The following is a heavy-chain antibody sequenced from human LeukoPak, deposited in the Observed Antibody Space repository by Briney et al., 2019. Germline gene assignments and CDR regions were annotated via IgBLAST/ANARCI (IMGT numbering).Heavy chain of an antibody. V-gene: IGHV3-48*01. Sequence: GGSLRLSCAASGFTFSSYSMNWVRQAPGKGLEWVSYISSSSSTIYYADSVKGRFTISRDNAKNSLYLQMNSLRAEDTAVYYCARSYSGSYYAPIDYWGQGTLVTVSS. CDR3: ARSYSGSYYAPIDY. J-gene: IGHJ4*02. D-gene: IGHD1-26*01. CDR2: ISSSSSTI. CDR1: GFTFSSYS.